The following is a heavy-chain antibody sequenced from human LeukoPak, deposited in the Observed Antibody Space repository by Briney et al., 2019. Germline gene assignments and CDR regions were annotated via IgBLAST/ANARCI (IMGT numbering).Heavy chain of an antibody. CDR3: ARDLFGSWYLDYYYYYMDV. V-gene: IGHV1-2*02. D-gene: IGHD6-13*01. J-gene: IGHJ6*03. Sequence: ASVKVSCKASGYTFTSYDINWVRQAPGQGLEWMGWINPNSGGTNYAQKFQGRVTMTRDTSISTAYMELSRLRSDDTAVYYCARDLFGSWYLDYYYYYMDVWGKGTTVTVSS. CDR1: GYTFTSYD. CDR2: INPNSGGT.